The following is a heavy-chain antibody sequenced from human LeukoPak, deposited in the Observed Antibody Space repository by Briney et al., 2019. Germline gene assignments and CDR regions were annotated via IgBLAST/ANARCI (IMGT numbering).Heavy chain of an antibody. CDR1: GGSISSYY. J-gene: IGHJ4*02. CDR3: AREEYYDSSGYQYSGHFDY. D-gene: IGHD3-22*01. CDR2: IYYSGST. Sequence: SQTLSLTCTVSGGSISSYYWSWIRQPPGKGLEWIGYIYYSGSTNYNPSLKSRVTISVDTSKNQFSLKLSSVTAADTAVYYCAREEYYDSSGYQYSGHFDYWGQGTLVTVSS. V-gene: IGHV4-59*12.